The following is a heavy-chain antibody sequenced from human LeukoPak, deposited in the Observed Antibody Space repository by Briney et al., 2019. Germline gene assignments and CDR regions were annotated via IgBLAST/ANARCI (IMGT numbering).Heavy chain of an antibody. CDR2: IYYSGST. J-gene: IGHJ4*02. CDR1: DGSISTYY. CDR3: ARDFLGVQLLDFDY. V-gene: IGHV4-39*07. Sequence: SETLSLTCTVSDGSISTYYWSWVRQPPGKGLEWIGSIYYSGSTYYNPSLKSRVTISVDTSKNQFSLKLSSVTAADTAVYYCARDFLGVQLLDFDYWGQGTLVTVSS. D-gene: IGHD2-2*01.